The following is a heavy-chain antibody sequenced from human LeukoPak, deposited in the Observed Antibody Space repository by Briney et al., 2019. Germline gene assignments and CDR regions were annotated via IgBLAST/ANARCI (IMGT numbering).Heavy chain of an antibody. CDR2: INSDGSST. V-gene: IGHV3-74*01. J-gene: IGHJ4*02. CDR3: VRNNWGPDY. CDR1: GFTFSNHW. D-gene: IGHD7-27*01. Sequence: GGSLRLSCAVSGFTFSNHWMHWVRQVPGKGLVWVSRINSDGSSTSYADSVKGRFTISRDNAKNTLYLQMNSQRAEDTAVYYCVRNNWGPDYWGQGALVTVSS.